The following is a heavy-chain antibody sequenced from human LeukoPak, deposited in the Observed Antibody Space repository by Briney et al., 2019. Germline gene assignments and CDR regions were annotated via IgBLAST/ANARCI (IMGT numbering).Heavy chain of an antibody. D-gene: IGHD3-10*01. CDR1: GGPIDNYY. Sequence: SETLSLTCSLSGGPIDNYYWTWIRQPPGKGLEWLGYMYFSGNTDYNPSLKGRVTISVDTSKNQYSLQLTSVTAADTAVYFCARLTGRFGGTFNVWGHGKMVTVSS. J-gene: IGHJ3*01. CDR2: MYFSGNT. CDR3: ARLTGRFGGTFNV. V-gene: IGHV4-59*08.